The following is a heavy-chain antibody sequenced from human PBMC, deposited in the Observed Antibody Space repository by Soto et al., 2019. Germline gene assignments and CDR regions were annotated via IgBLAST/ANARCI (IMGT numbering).Heavy chain of an antibody. D-gene: IGHD1-26*01. CDR2: INAYNGNT. V-gene: IGHV1-18*01. CDR1: GYTFTSYG. Sequence: QVHLVQSGGDVKKPGASVKVSCKTSGYTFTSYGIIWVRQAPGQGLEWVGWINAYNGNTKYVQNLRGRVTMTTDTSTSTAYMELRSLISDDTAVYYCARDVEGTGVGDYWGQGTLVTVSS. CDR3: ARDVEGTGVGDY. J-gene: IGHJ4*02.